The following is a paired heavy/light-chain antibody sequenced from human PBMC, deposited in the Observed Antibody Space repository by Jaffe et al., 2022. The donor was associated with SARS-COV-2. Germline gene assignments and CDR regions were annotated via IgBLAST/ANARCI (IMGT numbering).Heavy chain of an antibody. Sequence: QVQLVQSGSELKKPGASVKVSCKASGYTFTSYAMNWVRQAPGQGLEWMGWINTNTGNPTYAQGFTGRFVFSLDTSVSTAYLQISSLKAEDTAVYYCARSRALYAQLVRGSGDDGMDVWGQGTTVTVSS. D-gene: IGHD6-6*01. CDR2: INTNTGNP. V-gene: IGHV7-4-1*02. J-gene: IGHJ6*02. CDR1: GYTFTSYA. CDR3: ARSRALYAQLVRGSGDDGMDV.
Light chain of an antibody. V-gene: IGLV2-8*01. Sequence: QSALTQPPSASGSPGQSVTISCTGTSSDVGGYNYVSWYQQHPGKAPKLMIYEVSKRPSGVPDRFSGSKSGNTASLTVSGLQAEDEADYYCSSYAGSNRVFGGGTKLTVL. CDR2: EVS. J-gene: IGLJ3*02. CDR1: SSDVGGYNY. CDR3: SSYAGSNRV.